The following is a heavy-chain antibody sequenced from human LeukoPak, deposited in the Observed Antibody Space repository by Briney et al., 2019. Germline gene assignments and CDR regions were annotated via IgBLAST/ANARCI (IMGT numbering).Heavy chain of an antibody. Sequence: GASVKVSCKASGGTFSSYAISWVRQAPGQGLEWMGIINPSGGSTSYAQKFQGRVTMTRDTSTSTVYMELSSLRSEDTAVYYCARCLRGGDFVAQDAFDIWGQGTMVTVSS. CDR1: GGTFSSYA. J-gene: IGHJ3*02. V-gene: IGHV1-46*01. D-gene: IGHD2-21*02. CDR3: ARCLRGGDFVAQDAFDI. CDR2: INPSGGST.